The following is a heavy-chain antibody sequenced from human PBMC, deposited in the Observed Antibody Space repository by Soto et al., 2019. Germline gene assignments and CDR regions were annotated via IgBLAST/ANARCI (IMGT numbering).Heavy chain of an antibody. CDR2: IYYSGST. D-gene: IGHD5-18*01. CDR1: GGSISSCGYY. CDR3: ARGGDTAMVQGDYYYGMDV. Sequence: SETLSLTCTVSGGSISSCGYYWSWLRQDPGQGLEWFGYIYYSGSTYYNPSLKSRVTISVDTSNNQFSLMLSLVTDAATALYYCARGGDTAMVQGDYYYGMDVWGQGTPVTVSS. J-gene: IGHJ6*02. V-gene: IGHV4-31*03.